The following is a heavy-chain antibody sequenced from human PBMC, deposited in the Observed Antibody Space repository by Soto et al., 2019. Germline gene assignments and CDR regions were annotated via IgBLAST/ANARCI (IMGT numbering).Heavy chain of an antibody. CDR1: GFTFDDYA. D-gene: IGHD3-10*01. J-gene: IGHJ4*02. CDR3: AKVKEAEFGYFDY. Sequence: EVQLVESGGGLVQPGRSLRLSCAASGFTFDDYAMHWVRQAPGKGLEWVSGISWNSGSIGYADSVKGRFTISRDNAKNSLYLQMNSLRAEDTALYYCAKVKEAEFGYFDYWGQGTLVTVSS. V-gene: IGHV3-9*01. CDR2: ISWNSGSI.